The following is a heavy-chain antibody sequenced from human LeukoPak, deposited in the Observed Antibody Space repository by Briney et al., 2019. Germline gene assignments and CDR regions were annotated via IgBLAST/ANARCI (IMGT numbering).Heavy chain of an antibody. CDR3: VKGNGFDHNTFEF. D-gene: IGHD5-12*01. V-gene: IGHV3-9*01. CDR1: GFTFDDYA. J-gene: IGHJ4*02. Sequence: PGGSLRLSCAASGFTFDDYAMHWVRQAPGKGLEWVSRITWNGDTAYADSVKGRFTVSRDNAKNSLFLQMNSLRVEDTAFYYCVKGNGFDHNTFEFRGQGTLVTVSS. CDR2: ITWNGDT.